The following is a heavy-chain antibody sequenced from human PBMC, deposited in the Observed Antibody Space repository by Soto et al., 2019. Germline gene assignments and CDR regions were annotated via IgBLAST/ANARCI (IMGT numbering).Heavy chain of an antibody. V-gene: IGHV3-66*01. CDR3: ARGAGDWVFDY. Sequence: EVHLVESGGGLVQPGGSLRLSCAASGFTVSSNYMSWVRQAPGKGLEWVSVIYSGGSTYYADSVKGRFTISRDNSKDTLYLQMNSLRAEDTAVYYCARGAGDWVFDYWGQGTLVTVSS. CDR2: IYSGGST. J-gene: IGHJ4*02. D-gene: IGHD2-21*02. CDR1: GFTVSSNY.